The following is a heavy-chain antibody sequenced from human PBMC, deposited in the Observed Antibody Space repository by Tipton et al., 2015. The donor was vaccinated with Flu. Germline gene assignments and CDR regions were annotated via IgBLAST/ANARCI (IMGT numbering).Heavy chain of an antibody. CDR2: IYHSGST. CDR1: GASVSSSSYY. D-gene: IGHD1-26*01. CDR3: ARDICGSYCLGAFDI. Sequence: TLSLTCTVSGASVSSSSYYWGWIRQPPGKGLEWVGNIYHSGSTYYNPSLKSRVTISIDTSKNHFSLKLSSVTAADTAVYYCARDICGSYCLGAFDIWGQGTMVTVSS. J-gene: IGHJ3*02. V-gene: IGHV4-39*02.